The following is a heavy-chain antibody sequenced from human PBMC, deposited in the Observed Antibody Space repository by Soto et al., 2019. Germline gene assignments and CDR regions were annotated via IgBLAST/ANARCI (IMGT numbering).Heavy chain of an antibody. CDR3: ARDEIAAAVSAFDI. V-gene: IGHV4-31*03. D-gene: IGHD6-13*01. J-gene: IGHJ3*02. CDR2: IYYSGST. Sequence: QVQLQESGPGLVKPSQTLSLTCTVSGGSISSGGYYWSWIRQHPGKGLEWIGYIYYSGSTYYNPSLKRRVTRSVDTSKDQFSLKLSSVTAADTAVYYCARDEIAAAVSAFDIWGQGTMVTVSS. CDR1: GGSISSGGYY.